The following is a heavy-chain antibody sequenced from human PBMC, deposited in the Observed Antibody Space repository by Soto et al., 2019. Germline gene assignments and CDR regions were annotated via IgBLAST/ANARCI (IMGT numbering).Heavy chain of an antibody. D-gene: IGHD2-8*02. CDR1: GVTPSTHD. CDR2: TWSDGSSD. CDR3: AGDTLGSCTGDPCYRLQF. V-gene: IGHV3-33*01. J-gene: IGHJ1*01. Sequence: GVCMRLSCAASGVTPSTHDIHSVRQNTDTGLEWVAATWSDGSSDYYADSLKGRFTIPRDNSGNTLYLQMNSLRVWGTAVYYCAGDTLGSCTGDPCYRLQFCGQGSRVAVAS.